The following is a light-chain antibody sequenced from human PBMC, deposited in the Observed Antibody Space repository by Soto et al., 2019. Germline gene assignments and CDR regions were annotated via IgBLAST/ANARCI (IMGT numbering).Light chain of an antibody. J-gene: IGKJ2*01. CDR3: QQSYTSPYT. V-gene: IGKV1-39*01. CDR2: GAS. CDR1: QSISRY. Sequence: DIQMTQSPSSLSASVGDRVTITCRASQSISRYLNWYRQKPGKAPSLLIYGASNSQRGVPSRFTGSGSGTEFTLTISSLQPEDFAAFYCQQSYTSPYTFGQGTKLEIK.